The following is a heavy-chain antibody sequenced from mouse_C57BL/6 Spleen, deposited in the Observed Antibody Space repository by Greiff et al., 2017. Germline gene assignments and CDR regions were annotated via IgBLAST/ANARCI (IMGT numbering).Heavy chain of an antibody. J-gene: IGHJ1*03. CDR1: GYTFTSYW. Sequence: QVQLQQPGAELVRPGSSVKLSCKASGYTFTSYWMHWVKQRPIQGLEWIGNIDPSDSETHYNQKFKDKATLTVDKSSRTAYMQLSSLTSEDSAVYYCARRGLTGTTYWYFDVWGTGTTVTVSS. CDR3: ARRGLTGTTYWYFDV. D-gene: IGHD4-1*01. CDR2: IDPSDSET. V-gene: IGHV1-52*01.